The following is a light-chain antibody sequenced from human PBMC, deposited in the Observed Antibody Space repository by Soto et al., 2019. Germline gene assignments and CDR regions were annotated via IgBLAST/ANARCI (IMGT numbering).Light chain of an antibody. CDR3: QEYNTWPWT. CDR1: QGVSSY. V-gene: IGKV3D-11*01. J-gene: IGKJ1*01. Sequence: EIVLTQSPATLSLSPGERATLSCRASQGVSSYLAWYQQKPGQAPRLLIYDASNRATGIPARFSGSGPGTDFTLTISSLEPEDFAVYYCQEYNTWPWTFGQGTKVEI. CDR2: DAS.